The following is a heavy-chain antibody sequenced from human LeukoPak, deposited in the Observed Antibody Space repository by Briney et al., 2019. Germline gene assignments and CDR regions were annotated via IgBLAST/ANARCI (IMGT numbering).Heavy chain of an antibody. Sequence: ASVKVSCKASGYTFTSYDINWVRQATGQGLEYLGWMNPKSGYTGYAQKFQGRVTITRSTSISTAYMELSSLTFEDTAVYYCTRSVRNGHIDYWGQGTLVTVSP. J-gene: IGHJ4*02. D-gene: IGHD2-21*01. V-gene: IGHV1-8*01. CDR3: TRSVRNGHIDY. CDR2: MNPKSGYT. CDR1: GYTFTSYD.